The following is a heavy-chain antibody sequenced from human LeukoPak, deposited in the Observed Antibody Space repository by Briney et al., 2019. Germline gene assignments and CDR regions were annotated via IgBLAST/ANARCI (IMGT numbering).Heavy chain of an antibody. Sequence: PSETLSLTCAVYGGSFSGYYWSWIRQPPGKGLEWIGEINHSGSTNYNPSLKSRVTISVDTSKNQFSLKLSSVTAADTAVYYCAREEQWLVAFYMDVWGKGTTVTVSS. D-gene: IGHD6-19*01. CDR1: GGSFSGYY. J-gene: IGHJ6*03. V-gene: IGHV4-34*01. CDR3: AREEQWLVAFYMDV. CDR2: INHSGST.